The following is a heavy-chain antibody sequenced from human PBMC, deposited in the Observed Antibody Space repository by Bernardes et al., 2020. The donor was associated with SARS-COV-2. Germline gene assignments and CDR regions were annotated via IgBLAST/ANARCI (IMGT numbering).Heavy chain of an antibody. V-gene: IGHV1-18*01. CDR3: ATVVGYSYGGGWFDP. D-gene: IGHD5-18*01. CDR1: GYTFTSYG. J-gene: IGHJ5*02. CDR2: ISADNGNT. Sequence: SVQVSCKASGYTFTSYGISWVRQAPGQGLEWMGWISADNGNTDYAQKVQGRVTMTTDTSTSTAYMELRSLRSDDTAVYYCATVVGYSYGGGWFDPWGQGTLVTVSS.